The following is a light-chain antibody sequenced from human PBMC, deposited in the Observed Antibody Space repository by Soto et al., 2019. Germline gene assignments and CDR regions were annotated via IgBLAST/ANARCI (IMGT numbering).Light chain of an antibody. CDR3: SSYATSGTPWV. Sequence: QSVLTQPTSMSGSPGQSITISYAGTSSDIGAYNFVSWYQQRPGKAPKLMIFAVSDRPSGVSDRFSGSKSGYTASLTISGLQSDDEGFYYCSSYATSGTPWVFGGGTQLTVL. J-gene: IGLJ3*02. CDR2: AVS. CDR1: SSDIGAYNF. V-gene: IGLV2-14*01.